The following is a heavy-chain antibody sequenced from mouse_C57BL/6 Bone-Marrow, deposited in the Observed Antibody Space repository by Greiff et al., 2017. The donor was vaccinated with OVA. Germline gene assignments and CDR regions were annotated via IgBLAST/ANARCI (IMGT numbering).Heavy chain of an antibody. CDR1: GYTFTSYW. J-gene: IGHJ4*01. CDR3: ARGFPIYYYGVDAMDY. Sequence: QVQLQQPGAELVKPGASVKMSCKASGYTFTSYWITWVKQRPGQGLEWIGDTYPGSGSTNYNEKFKSKSTLTVDTSSSTAYMQLSSLTSEDSAVYYGARGFPIYYYGVDAMDYWGQGTSVTVSS. CDR2: TYPGSGST. D-gene: IGHD1-1*01. V-gene: IGHV1-55*01.